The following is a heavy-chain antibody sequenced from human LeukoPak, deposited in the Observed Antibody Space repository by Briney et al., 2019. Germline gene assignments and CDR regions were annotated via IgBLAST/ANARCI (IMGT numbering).Heavy chain of an antibody. D-gene: IGHD6-13*01. CDR3: ARYIAAAAPYYFDY. CDR1: GFTFSSYW. J-gene: IGHJ4*02. Sequence: GGSLRLSCVASGFTFSSYWMSWVRQAPGKGLEWVANIKQDGGEKYYVDSVKGRFTISRDNAKNSLYLQMDSLRAEDTAVYYCARYIAAAAPYYFDYWGQGTLVTVSS. CDR2: IKQDGGEK. V-gene: IGHV3-7*01.